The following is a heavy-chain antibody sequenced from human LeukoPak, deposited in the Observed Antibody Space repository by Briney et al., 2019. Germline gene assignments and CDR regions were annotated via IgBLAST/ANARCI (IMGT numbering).Heavy chain of an antibody. Sequence: GGSLRLSCAVSGITLSNYGMSWVRQAPGKGLEWVAGISGSGGSTNYADSVKGRFTISRDNAKNSLYLQMNSLRAEDTALYYCAKEYSGYDSLFDYWGQGTLVTVSS. D-gene: IGHD5-12*01. CDR3: AKEYSGYDSLFDY. V-gene: IGHV3-23*01. CDR2: ISGSGGST. CDR1: GITLSNYG. J-gene: IGHJ4*02.